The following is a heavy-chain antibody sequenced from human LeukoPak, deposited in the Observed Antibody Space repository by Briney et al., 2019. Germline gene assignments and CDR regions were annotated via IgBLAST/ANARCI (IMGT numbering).Heavy chain of an antibody. D-gene: IGHD2-8*01. J-gene: IGHJ4*02. CDR3: AKDLFLVANGVSSPLDY. CDR2: ISGIGAST. CDR1: GSGFIFSNYG. V-gene: IGHV3-23*01. Sequence: GGSLRLSCAASGSGFIFSNYGMRWVRQAPGKGLEWVSAISGIGASTYYADSVKGRFTISRDNSKNTLYLQMNSLRAEDTALYYCAKDLFLVANGVSSPLDYWGQGTLVTVSS.